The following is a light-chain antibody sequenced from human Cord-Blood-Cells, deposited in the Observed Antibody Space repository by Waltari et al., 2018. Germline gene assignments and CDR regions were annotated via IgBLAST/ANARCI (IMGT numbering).Light chain of an antibody. J-gene: IGLJ2*01. CDR3: NSRDSSGNHLVV. CDR1: SLRSYY. V-gene: IGLV3-19*01. CDR2: GKN. Sequence: SSELTQDPAVSVALGQTVRITCQGDSLRSYYASWYQQKPGQAPVLVISGKNNRPSGIPDRFSVSSSGNTASLTSTGAKAEDEADYYCNSRDSSGNHLVVFGGGTKLTVL.